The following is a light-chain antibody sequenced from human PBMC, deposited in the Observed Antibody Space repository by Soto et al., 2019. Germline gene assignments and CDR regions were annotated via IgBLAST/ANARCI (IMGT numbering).Light chain of an antibody. CDR2: GNS. V-gene: IGLV1-40*01. CDR3: QSYDGSLSGAV. J-gene: IGLJ7*01. Sequence: QSALTQPPSVSGSPGQRVTISCTGSSSNIGAGYDVHWYQQLPGTAPKLLIYGNSNRPSGVPDRFSGSKSGTSASLAITGLQAEDEADYYCQSYDGSLSGAVFGGGTQLTVL. CDR1: SSNIGAGYD.